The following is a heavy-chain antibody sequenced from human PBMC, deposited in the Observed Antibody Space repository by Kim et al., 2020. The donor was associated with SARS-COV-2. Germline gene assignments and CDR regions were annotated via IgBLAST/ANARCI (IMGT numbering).Heavy chain of an antibody. D-gene: IGHD2-8*02. J-gene: IGHJ4*02. CDR2: ITDSGGT. CDR3: ATYSSHWYYIDN. CDR1: ADSISSHY. V-gene: IGHV4-59*11. Sequence: SETLSLTCTVSADSISSHYWTWIRQPPGKGLEWIGYITDSGGTHYSASLKSRVTISRDTSKTQFSLKLTSVTAADTAVYYCATYSSHWYYIDNWGQGTLVSVSS.